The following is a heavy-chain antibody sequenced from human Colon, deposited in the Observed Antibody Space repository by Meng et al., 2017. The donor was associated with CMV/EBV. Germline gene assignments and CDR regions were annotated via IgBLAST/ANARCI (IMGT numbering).Heavy chain of an antibody. CDR2: ISGSGIST. CDR3: AKDMAF. V-gene: IGHV3-23*01. D-gene: IGHD3-10*01. CDR1: GFTVSGFA. J-gene: IGHJ4*02. Sequence: EVQLLESGGDLLQPGGSLRLPCAASGFTVSGFAMSWVRQAPGKELEWVSAISGSGISTYYADSVRGRFTISRDNSKNTLYLQINNLRAEDTAVYYCAKDMAFWGQGTLVTVSS.